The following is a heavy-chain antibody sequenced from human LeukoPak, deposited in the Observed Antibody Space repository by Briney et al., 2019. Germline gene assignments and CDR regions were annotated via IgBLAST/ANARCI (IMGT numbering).Heavy chain of an antibody. Sequence: ASVKVSCKASGYTFTSYGISWVRQAPGQGLEWMGWISAYNGNTNYAQKLQGRVTMTTDTSTSTAYMELRSLRSDDTAVYYCATSNPPYYDILTGYYTYYYGMDVWGQRTTVTVSS. CDR3: ATSNPPYYDILTGYYTYYYGMDV. D-gene: IGHD3-9*01. CDR1: GYTFTSYG. CDR2: ISAYNGNT. V-gene: IGHV1-18*01. J-gene: IGHJ6*02.